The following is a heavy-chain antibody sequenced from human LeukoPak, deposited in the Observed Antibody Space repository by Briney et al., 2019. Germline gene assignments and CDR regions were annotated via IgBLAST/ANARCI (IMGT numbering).Heavy chain of an antibody. CDR3: ARCRVYSISWCDAFDI. D-gene: IGHD6-13*01. J-gene: IGHJ3*02. CDR2: INPKRGCT. CDR1: GYTFTGYY. V-gene: IGHV1-2*02. Sequence: ASVTVSCKASGYTFTGYYMHWVRQAPGQGLEWMGWINPKRGCTNYAQKFQGRVTMTRDTSISTAYMELSRLRSDDTAVYYCARCRVYSISWCDAFDIWGQGTMVTVSS.